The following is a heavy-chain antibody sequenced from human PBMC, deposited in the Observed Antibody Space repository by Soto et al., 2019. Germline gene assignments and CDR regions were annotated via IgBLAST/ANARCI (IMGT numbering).Heavy chain of an antibody. CDR1: GFTFSSYA. J-gene: IGHJ4*02. V-gene: IGHV3-23*01. D-gene: IGHD3-3*01. Sequence: GGSLRLSCAASGFTFSSYAMSWVRQAPGKGLEWVSAISGSGGSTYYADSVKGRFTISRDNSKNTLYLQMNSLRAEDTAVYYCAKDSEEAPYFPSVLRFLEWSNLDYWGQGTLVTVSS. CDR2: ISGSGGST. CDR3: AKDSEEAPYFPSVLRFLEWSNLDY.